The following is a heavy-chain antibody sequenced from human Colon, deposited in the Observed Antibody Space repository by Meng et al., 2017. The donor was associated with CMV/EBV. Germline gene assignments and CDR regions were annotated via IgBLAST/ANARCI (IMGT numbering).Heavy chain of an antibody. V-gene: IGHV3-7*01. CDR3: AGGSGFLIDF. D-gene: IGHD3-22*01. J-gene: IGHJ4*02. Sequence: GGSLRLSCAVSGFTFSTYWMNWVRRAPGKGLEWVANIKGDGSAKNYVDSVKGRFTISRDNAKNSLYLQMNSLRDGDTAVYYCAGGSGFLIDFWGQGTLVTVSS. CDR1: GFTFSTYW. CDR2: IKGDGSAK.